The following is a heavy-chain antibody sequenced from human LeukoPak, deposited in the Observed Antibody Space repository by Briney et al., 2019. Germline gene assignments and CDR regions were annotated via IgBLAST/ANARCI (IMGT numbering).Heavy chain of an antibody. V-gene: IGHV3-7*01. Sequence: GGSLRLSCAASGFTFSSYWMSWVRQAPGKGLEWVANIKPDGSEKYYVDSVKGRFTISRDNAKNSVYLQMNSLRAEDTAVHYCVLGSGARGGMDVWGKGTTVTVSS. CDR3: VLGSGARGGMDV. D-gene: IGHD2-15*01. CDR2: IKPDGSEK. J-gene: IGHJ6*04. CDR1: GFTFSSYW.